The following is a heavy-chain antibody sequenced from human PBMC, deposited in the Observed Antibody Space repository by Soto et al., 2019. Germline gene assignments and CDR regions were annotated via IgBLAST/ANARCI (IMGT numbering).Heavy chain of an antibody. CDR1: GYTFTSYD. V-gene: IGHV1-8*01. D-gene: IGHD2-2*01. CDR2: MNPNSGNT. CDR3: ASARPQTYDCSSTRCYFQDRGYMDV. J-gene: IGHJ6*03. Sequence: ASVKVSCKASGYTFTSYDINWVRQATGQGLEWMGWMNPNSGNTGYAQKFQGRVTMTRNTSISTAYMELSSLRSEDTAVYYCASARPQTYDCSSTRCYFQDRGYMDVWGKGTTVTVSS.